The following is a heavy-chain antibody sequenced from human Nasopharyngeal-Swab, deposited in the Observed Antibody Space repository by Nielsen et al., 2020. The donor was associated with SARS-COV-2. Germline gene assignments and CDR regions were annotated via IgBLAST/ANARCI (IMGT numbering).Heavy chain of an antibody. D-gene: IGHD4-23*01. CDR1: GFTFSSYD. CDR3: ASAYGGSYWYFDL. Sequence: GESLKISCAASGFTFSSYDMHWVRQAPGKGLEWVAVISYDGSNKYYADSVEGRFTISRDNSKNTLYLQMNSLRAEDTAVYYCASAYGGSYWYFDLWRRGTLVTVSS. J-gene: IGHJ2*01. V-gene: IGHV3-30-3*01. CDR2: ISYDGSNK.